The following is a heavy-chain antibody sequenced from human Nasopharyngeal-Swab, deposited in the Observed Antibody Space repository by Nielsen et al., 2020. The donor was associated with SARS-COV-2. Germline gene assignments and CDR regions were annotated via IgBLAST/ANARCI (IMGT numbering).Heavy chain of an antibody. CDR2: FYYSGSA. V-gene: IGHV4-39*01. J-gene: IGHJ6*02. CDR3: ARHPVDGRLWVRGVMKEYGMDV. CDR1: GASISSSTYY. Sequence: SETLSLTCTVSGASISSSTYYWAWIRQAPGRGLEWIGSFYYSGSAYYNPSLKSRVTISVDTSRNDLSLKLSSVTAVDTAVYYCARHPVDGRLWVRGVMKEYGMDVWGQGTTVTAS. D-gene: IGHD3-10*01.